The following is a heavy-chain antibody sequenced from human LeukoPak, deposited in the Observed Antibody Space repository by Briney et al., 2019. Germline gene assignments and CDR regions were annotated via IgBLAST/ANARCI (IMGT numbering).Heavy chain of an antibody. CDR3: ARADRSGYFGNVVAFDI. D-gene: IGHD3-22*01. V-gene: IGHV4-61*02. CDR1: GGSINSGSYS. CDR2: IHISGST. Sequence: SQTLSLTCTVSGGSINSGSYSWTWIRQPAGKGLEWIGRIHISGSTDYTPSLESRVTISVDTSKNQFSLKLSSVTAADTAVYYCARADRSGYFGNVVAFDIWGQGTMVTVSS. J-gene: IGHJ3*02.